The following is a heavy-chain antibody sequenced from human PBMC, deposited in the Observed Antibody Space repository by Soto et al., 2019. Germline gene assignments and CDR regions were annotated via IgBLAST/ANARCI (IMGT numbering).Heavy chain of an antibody. CDR1: GYTLTELS. CDR2: FDPEDGET. J-gene: IGHJ6*02. CDR3: ATDLAGKAYYGMDV. V-gene: IGHV1-24*01. D-gene: IGHD1-26*01. Sequence: ASVKVSCKVSGYTLTELSMHWVRQAPGKGLEWMGGFDPEDGETIYAQKFQGRVTMTEDTSTDTAYMELSSLRSEDTAVYYCATDLAGKAYYGMDVWGQGTTVTVSS.